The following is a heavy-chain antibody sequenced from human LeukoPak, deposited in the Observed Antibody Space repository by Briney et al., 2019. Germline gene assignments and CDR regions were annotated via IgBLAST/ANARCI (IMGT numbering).Heavy chain of an antibody. D-gene: IGHD6-25*01. Sequence: SETLSLTCAVYGGSFSGYYWSWIRQPPGKGLEWIGEINHSGSTNYNPSLKSRVTMSVDTSKNQFSLKLNSVTAADTAVYYCARDRNSGWGSNFDYWGQGTLVTVSS. J-gene: IGHJ4*02. V-gene: IGHV4-34*01. CDR1: GGSFSGYY. CDR3: ARDRNSGWGSNFDY. CDR2: INHSGST.